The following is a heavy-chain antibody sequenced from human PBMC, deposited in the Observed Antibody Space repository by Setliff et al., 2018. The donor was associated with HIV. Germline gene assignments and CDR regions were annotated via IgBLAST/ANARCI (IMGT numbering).Heavy chain of an antibody. CDR2: ISYDGRRE. CDR3: ARGLYYDTSGQGGMGF. J-gene: IGHJ4*02. V-gene: IGHV3-30*04. CDR1: GFTFSTHG. Sequence: QAGGSLRLSCAASGFTFSTHGIHWVRQAPGKGLEWVAVISYDGRREHYADSVKGRFTISRDNSKNPVYLQMNSLRAEDTAVYYCARGLYYDTSGQGGMGFWGQGTLVTVSS. D-gene: IGHD3-22*01.